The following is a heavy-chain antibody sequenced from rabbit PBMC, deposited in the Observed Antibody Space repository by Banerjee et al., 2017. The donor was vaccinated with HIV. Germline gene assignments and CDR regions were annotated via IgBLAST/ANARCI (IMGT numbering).Heavy chain of an antibody. D-gene: IGHD8-1*01. CDR3: ARGGVRSHFLDL. V-gene: IGHV1S45*01. J-gene: IGHJ4*01. CDR2: IYGGSSGST. Sequence: QEQLEESGGDLVQPEGSLTLTCKASGFDFSSNAMCWVRQAPGKGPEWIGCIYGGSSGSTYYASWAKGRFTIYKISSTTVTLQMTSLTAADTATYFCARGGVRSHFLDLWGQGTLVTVS. CDR1: GFDFSSNA.